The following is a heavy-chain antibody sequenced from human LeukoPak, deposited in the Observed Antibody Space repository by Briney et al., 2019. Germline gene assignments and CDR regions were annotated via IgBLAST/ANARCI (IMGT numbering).Heavy chain of an antibody. CDR2: ISGSSSDI. CDR3: ARTKEMASISYFDS. J-gene: IGHJ4*02. D-gene: IGHD5-24*01. Sequence: GGSLRHSCAASGFTFRNYALNWVRQAPGKGLEWVSSISGSSSDIYYADSVRGRFTISRDNAKNSLYLQMNSLRAEDTAVYYCARTKEMASISYFDSWGQGTLVTVSS. V-gene: IGHV3-21*01. CDR1: GFTFRNYA.